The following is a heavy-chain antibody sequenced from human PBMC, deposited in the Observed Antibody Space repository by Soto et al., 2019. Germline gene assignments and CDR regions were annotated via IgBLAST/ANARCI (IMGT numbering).Heavy chain of an antibody. V-gene: IGHV4-4*02. CDR1: GGSISISNW. J-gene: IGHJ4*02. D-gene: IGHD3-3*01. CDR2: VFHSGST. Sequence: QVQLQESGPGLVEPSGTLSLTCAVSGGSISISNWWSWVRQPPGKGLEWIGEVFHSGSTNYNPSLKSRLTISVDKSKNQFSLKLTSVTAADTAVYYCVALTYGSGFIDEWGQGTLVTVS. CDR3: VALTYGSGFIDE.